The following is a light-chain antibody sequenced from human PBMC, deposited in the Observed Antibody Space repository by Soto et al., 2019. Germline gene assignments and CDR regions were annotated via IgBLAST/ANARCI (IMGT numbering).Light chain of an antibody. J-gene: IGLJ1*01. CDR3: VSFAGGTDV. CDR2: DVN. V-gene: IGLV2-8*01. Sequence: QSVLTQPPSASGSPGQSVTISCTGTSSDVGGYIFVSWYQQHPGKVLKLIIYDVNKRPSGVPDRFSGSKYGNTASLTVSGLQAEDEGDYYCVSFAGGTDVFGTGTKVTVL. CDR1: SSDVGGYIF.